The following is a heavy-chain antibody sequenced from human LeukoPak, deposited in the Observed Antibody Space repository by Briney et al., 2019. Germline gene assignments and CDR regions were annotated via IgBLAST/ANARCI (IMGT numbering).Heavy chain of an antibody. CDR3: ATLPSYQLLHAFDP. Sequence: SVKVSCKASGGTFSSYAISWVRQAPGQGLEWMGGIIPIFGTANYAQKFQGRVTITADESTSTAYMELSSLRSEDTAVYYCATLPSYQLLHAFDPWGQGTLVTVSP. J-gene: IGHJ5*02. D-gene: IGHD2-2*01. CDR2: IIPIFGTA. V-gene: IGHV1-69*13. CDR1: GGTFSSYA.